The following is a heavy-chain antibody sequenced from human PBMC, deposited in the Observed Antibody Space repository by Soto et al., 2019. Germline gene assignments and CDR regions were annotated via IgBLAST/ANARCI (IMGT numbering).Heavy chain of an antibody. J-gene: IGHJ4*02. V-gene: IGHV4-39*01. CDR2: ISSSGST. CDR1: GGSISSSSYY. D-gene: IGHD3-9*01. Sequence: QLQLQESGPGLVKPSETLSLTCTVSGGSISSSSYYWGWIRQPPGKGLEWIGSISSSGSTYYKPSLKSRVPMSVDTSRIQCSIKFTSVTAADTAVYYCARRNWFSFAYWGQGTLVTVSS. CDR3: ARRNWFSFAY.